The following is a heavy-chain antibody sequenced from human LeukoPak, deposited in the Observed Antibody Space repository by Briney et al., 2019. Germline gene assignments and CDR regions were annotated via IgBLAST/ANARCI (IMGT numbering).Heavy chain of an antibody. Sequence: SETLSLTCAVYGGSFSGYYWSWIRQPPGKGLEWIGEINHSGSTNYNPSLKSRVTISVDTSKNQFSLKLISVTAADTAVYYCAREAAKTVDYWGQGTLVIVSS. J-gene: IGHJ4*02. CDR1: GGSFSGYY. CDR2: INHSGST. CDR3: AREAAKTVDY. V-gene: IGHV4-34*01. D-gene: IGHD2-15*01.